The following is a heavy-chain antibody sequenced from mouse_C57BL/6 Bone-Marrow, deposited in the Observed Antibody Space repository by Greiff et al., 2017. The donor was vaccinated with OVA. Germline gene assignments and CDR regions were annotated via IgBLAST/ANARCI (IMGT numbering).Heavy chain of an antibody. Sequence: QVQLQQPGAELVMPGASVKLSCKASGYTFTSYWMHWVKQRPGQGLEWIGEIDPSDSYTNYNQKFKGKSTLTVDKSSSTAYMQLSSLTSEDSAVYYCAREAWLLTFDYWGQGTTLTVSS. V-gene: IGHV1-69*01. CDR1: GYTFTSYW. D-gene: IGHD2-3*01. J-gene: IGHJ2*01. CDR2: IDPSDSYT. CDR3: AREAWLLTFDY.